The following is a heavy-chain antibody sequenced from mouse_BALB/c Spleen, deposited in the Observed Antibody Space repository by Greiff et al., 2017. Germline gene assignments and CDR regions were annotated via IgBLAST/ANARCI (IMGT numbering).Heavy chain of an antibody. D-gene: IGHD1-1*01. Sequence: EVKLLESGPGLVKPSQSLSLTCSVTGYSITSGYYWNWIRQFPGNKLEWMGYISYDGSNNYNPSLKNRISITRDTSKNQFFLKLNSVTTEDTATYYCARRTTRDAMDYWGQGTSVTVSS. J-gene: IGHJ4*01. CDR1: GYSITSGYY. CDR2: ISYDGSN. CDR3: ARRTTRDAMDY. V-gene: IGHV3-6*02.